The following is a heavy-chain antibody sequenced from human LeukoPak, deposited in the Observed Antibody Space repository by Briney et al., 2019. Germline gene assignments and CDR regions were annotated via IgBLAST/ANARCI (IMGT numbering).Heavy chain of an antibody. D-gene: IGHD2-8*01. CDR3: ARDLVPGHWYFDL. V-gene: IGHV1-18*01. Sequence: ASVKVSCKASGYTFTSYGISWVRQAPGQGLEWMGWISAYNGNTNYAQKFQGRVTITADKSTSTAYMELSSLRSEDTAVYYCARDLVPGHWYFDLWGRGTLVTVSS. CDR1: GYTFTSYG. J-gene: IGHJ2*01. CDR2: ISAYNGNT.